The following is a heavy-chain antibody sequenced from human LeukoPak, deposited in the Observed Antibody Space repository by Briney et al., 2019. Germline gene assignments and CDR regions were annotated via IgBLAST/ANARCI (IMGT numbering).Heavy chain of an antibody. V-gene: IGHV1-2*02. Sequence: ASVKVSCKASGYTFIDSYMHWVRQAPGQGLEWIGWIIPKSGGTNYAEKFHGRVTMTRDTSINTAYMELTRLRSDDAAVYYCARDRNYYDSSGYWVFDYWGQGTLVTVSS. D-gene: IGHD3-22*01. CDR1: GYTFIDSY. CDR3: ARDRNYYDSSGYWVFDY. CDR2: IIPKSGGT. J-gene: IGHJ4*02.